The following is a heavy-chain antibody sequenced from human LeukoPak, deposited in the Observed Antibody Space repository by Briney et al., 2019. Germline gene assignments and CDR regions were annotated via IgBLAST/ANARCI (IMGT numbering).Heavy chain of an antibody. V-gene: IGHV1-2*02. CDR2: INPNSGGT. J-gene: IGHJ3*02. CDR3: ARDRIKDYYDSSGPITDAFDI. Sequence: GASVKVSCKASGYTFTGYYMHWVRQAPGQGLEWMGWINPNSGGTNYAQKFQGSVTMTRDTSISTAYMELSRLRSDDTAVYYCARDRIKDYYDSSGPITDAFDIWGQGTMVTVSS. D-gene: IGHD3-22*01. CDR1: GYTFTGYY.